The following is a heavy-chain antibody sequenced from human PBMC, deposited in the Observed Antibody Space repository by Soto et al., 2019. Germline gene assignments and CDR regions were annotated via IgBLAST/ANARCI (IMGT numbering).Heavy chain of an antibody. V-gene: IGHV3-30*18. CDR1: GFTFSSYG. J-gene: IGHJ6*02. CDR3: EKLSETGYGMDV. CDR2: ISYDGSNK. Sequence: QVQLVESGGGVVQPGRSLRLSCAASGFTFSSYGMHWVRQAPGKGLEWVAVISYDGSNKYYAASVKGRFTISRDDSKTTLYLQMNSLRAEDTAVYDCEKLSETGYGMDVWGQGTTVTVSS.